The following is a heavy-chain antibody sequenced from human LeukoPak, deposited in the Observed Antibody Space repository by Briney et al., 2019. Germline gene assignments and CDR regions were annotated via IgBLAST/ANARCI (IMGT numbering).Heavy chain of an antibody. CDR3: ASQYSSSWSYMDV. V-gene: IGHV4-59*01. Sequence: SGTLSLTCTVSGGSISSYYWSWIRQPPGKGLEWIGYIYYSGSTNYNPSLKSRVTISVDTSKNQFSLKLSSVTAADTAVYYCASQYSSSWSYMDVWGKGTTVTVSS. J-gene: IGHJ6*03. CDR1: GGSISSYY. CDR2: IYYSGST. D-gene: IGHD6-13*01.